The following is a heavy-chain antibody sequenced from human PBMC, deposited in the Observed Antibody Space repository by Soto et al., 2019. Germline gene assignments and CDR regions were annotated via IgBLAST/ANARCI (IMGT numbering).Heavy chain of an antibody. Sequence: GGSLRLSCAASGFTFSSYAMSWVRQAPGKGLEWVSAISGSGGSTYYADSVKGRFTISRDNSKNTLYLQMNSLRAEDTAVYYCANAYYDSSGAVSPDDYWGQGTLVTVSS. CDR2: ISGSGGST. J-gene: IGHJ4*02. V-gene: IGHV3-23*01. CDR3: ANAYYDSSGAVSPDDY. CDR1: GFTFSSYA. D-gene: IGHD3-22*01.